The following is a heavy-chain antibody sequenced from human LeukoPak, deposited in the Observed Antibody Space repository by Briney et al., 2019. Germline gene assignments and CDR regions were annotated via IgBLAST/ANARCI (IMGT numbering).Heavy chain of an antibody. V-gene: IGHV4-34*01. D-gene: IGHD1-26*01. J-gene: IGHJ3*02. CDR2: INHSGST. CDR3: ARLQWELGAFDI. Sequence: PSETLSLTCAVYGGSFSGYYWSWIRQPPGKGLEWIGEINHSGSTNYNPSLKSRVTISVDTSKNQFSLKLSSVTAADTAVYYCARLQWELGAFDIWGQGTMVTVSS. CDR1: GGSFSGYY.